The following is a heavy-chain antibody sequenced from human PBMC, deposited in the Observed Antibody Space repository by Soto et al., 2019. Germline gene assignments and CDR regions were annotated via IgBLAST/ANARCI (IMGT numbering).Heavy chain of an antibody. Sequence: GGSLRLSCAASGFTFSNAWMNWVRQAPGKGLEWVGRIKSKTDGGTTDYAAPVKGRFTISRDDSKNTLYLQMNSLKTEDTAVYYCTTAHPKLRAPSPYKAAAADYYYYGMDVWGQGTTVTVSS. J-gene: IGHJ6*02. CDR3: TTAHPKLRAPSPYKAAAADYYYYGMDV. V-gene: IGHV3-15*07. D-gene: IGHD6-13*01. CDR2: IKSKTDGGTT. CDR1: GFTFSNAW.